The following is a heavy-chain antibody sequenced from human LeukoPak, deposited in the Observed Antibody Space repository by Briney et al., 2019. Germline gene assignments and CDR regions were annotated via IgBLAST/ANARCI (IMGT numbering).Heavy chain of an antibody. CDR1: GFTFSSYA. V-gene: IGHV3-23*01. CDR3: AKSPQSLARNWFDP. Sequence: PGGSLRLSCAASGFTFSSYAVHWVRQAPEKGLEWVSGISGSGGSTDYADSVEGRFTISRDNSKNTLYLQMNSLRAEDTAVYYCAKSPQSLARNWFDPWGQGALVTVSS. J-gene: IGHJ5*02. CDR2: ISGSGGST.